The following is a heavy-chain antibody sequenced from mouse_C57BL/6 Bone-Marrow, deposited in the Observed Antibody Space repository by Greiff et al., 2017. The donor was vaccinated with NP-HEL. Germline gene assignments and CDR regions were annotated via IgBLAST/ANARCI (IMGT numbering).Heavy chain of an antibody. J-gene: IGHJ4*01. CDR2: ISYDGSN. V-gene: IGHV3-6*01. CDR1: GYSITSGYY. D-gene: IGHD2-4*01. CDR3: ARDDYDGRGAMDY. Sequence: EVHLVESGPGLVKPSPSLSLTCSVTGYSITSGYYWNWIRQFPGNKLEWMGYISYDGSNNYNPSLKNRISITRDTSKNQFFLKLNSVTTEDTATYYCARDDYDGRGAMDYWGQGTSVTVSS.